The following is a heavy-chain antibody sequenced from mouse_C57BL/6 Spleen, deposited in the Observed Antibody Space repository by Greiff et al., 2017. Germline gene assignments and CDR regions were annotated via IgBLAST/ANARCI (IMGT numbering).Heavy chain of an antibody. D-gene: IGHD2-1*01. CDR1: GFTFSSYA. CDR2: ISDGGSYT. V-gene: IGHV5-4*01. CDR3: ARDRYGNHAMDY. Sequence: EVQRVESGGGLVKPGGSLKLSCAASGFTFSSYAMTWVRQTPEKRLEWVATISDGGSYTYYPDNVKGRITISRDNAKNNLYLQMSHLKSEDTAMYYCARDRYGNHAMDYWGQGTSVTFSS. J-gene: IGHJ4*01.